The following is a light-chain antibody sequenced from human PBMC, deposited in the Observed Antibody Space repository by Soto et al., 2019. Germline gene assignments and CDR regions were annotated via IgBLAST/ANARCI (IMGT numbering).Light chain of an antibody. CDR2: GAS. CDR3: QQYGDLPWT. CDR1: QSVSSNY. J-gene: IGKJ1*01. V-gene: IGKV3-20*01. Sequence: ALPQSPGTLSSSPGERATLSCRASQSVSSNYLAWYQQKPGQAPRLLIYGASSRATGIPDRFSGSGSGTDFTLTIDRLESEDFAVYFCQQYGDLPWTFGQGTKVDIK.